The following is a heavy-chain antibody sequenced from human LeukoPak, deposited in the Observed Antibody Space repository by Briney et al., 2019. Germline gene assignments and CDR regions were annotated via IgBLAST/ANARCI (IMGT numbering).Heavy chain of an antibody. J-gene: IGHJ4*02. CDR2: MNPNSGNT. V-gene: IGHV1-8*03. CDR3: ARWGEGGATYY. Sequence: ASVKVSCKTSGYTFSNYGISWVRQAPGQGLEWMGWMNPNSGNTGYAQKFQGRVTITRNTSISTAYMELSSLRSEDTAVYYCARWGEGGATYYWGQGTLVTVSS. CDR1: GYTFSNYG. D-gene: IGHD1-26*01.